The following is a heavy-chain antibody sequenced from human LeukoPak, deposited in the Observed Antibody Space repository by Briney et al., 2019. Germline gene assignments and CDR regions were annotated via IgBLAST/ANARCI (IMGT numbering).Heavy chain of an antibody. J-gene: IGHJ4*02. D-gene: IGHD1-26*01. CDR1: VFTFSSYG. CDR2: VSNDGRNE. Sequence: PGRSLRLSCATSVFTFSSYGIHWVRHAPGKGREWVAVVSNDGRNEYYADSVQGRFSISRDTSKKTVYLQINSLRAPYTPVYNCARDSASTPLDYWGQGTLVTVSS. V-gene: IGHV3-33*01. CDR3: ARDSASTPLDY.